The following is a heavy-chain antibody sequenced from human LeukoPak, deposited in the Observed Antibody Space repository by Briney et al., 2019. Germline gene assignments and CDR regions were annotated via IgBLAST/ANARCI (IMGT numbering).Heavy chain of an antibody. V-gene: IGHV4-59*01. CDR1: GDSISSYY. D-gene: IGHD2-8*01. J-gene: IGHJ4*02. CDR3: ARSYYYFAY. CDR2: IYYSGST. Sequence: SETLSLTCTVSGDSISSYYWSWIRQPPGKGLEWIGYIYYSGSTNYNPSLKSRLTISVDTSKNQFSLKLSSVTAPDPAVYYCARSYYYFAYWGQGTLVTVSS.